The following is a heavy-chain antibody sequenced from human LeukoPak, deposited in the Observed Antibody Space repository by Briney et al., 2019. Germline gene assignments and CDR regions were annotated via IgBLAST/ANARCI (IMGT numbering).Heavy chain of an antibody. CDR1: GYSISSGYY. CDR3: ARGHCATTSCYSRY. D-gene: IGHD2-2*01. CDR2: IYHTGST. J-gene: IGHJ4*02. V-gene: IGHV4-38-2*01. Sequence: KTSETLSLTXAVSGYSISSGYYWGWIRQPPGKGLEWIGSIYHTGSTYYNPSLKSRVTISLDTSKNQFSLKLSSVTATDTAVYYCARGHCATTSCYSRYWGQGTLVAVSS.